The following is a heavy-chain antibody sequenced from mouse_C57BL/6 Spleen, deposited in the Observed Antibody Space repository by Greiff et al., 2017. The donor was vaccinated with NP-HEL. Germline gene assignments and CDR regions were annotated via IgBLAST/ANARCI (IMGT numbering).Heavy chain of an antibody. CDR1: GYTFTDYY. V-gene: IGHV1-26*01. CDR2: INPNNGGT. CDR3: ATGTGFAY. Sequence: EVQLQQSGPELVKPGASVKISCKASGYTFTDYYMNWVKQSHGKSLEWIGDINPNNGGTSYNQKFKGKATLTVDKSSSTAYMELRSLTSEDSAVYYCATGTGFAYWGQRTLVTVSA. D-gene: IGHD4-1*01. J-gene: IGHJ3*01.